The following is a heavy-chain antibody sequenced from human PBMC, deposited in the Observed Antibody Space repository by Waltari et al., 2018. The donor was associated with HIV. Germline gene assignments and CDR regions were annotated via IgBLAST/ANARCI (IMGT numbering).Heavy chain of an antibody. J-gene: IGHJ4*02. D-gene: IGHD2-2*01. CDR3: VRDDPGYEPIDY. CDR1: GFPFTQYT. CDR2: ISRDNRES. V-gene: IGHV3-21*02. Sequence: VRLMESGGGLVEPGGSLTISCAASGFPFTQYTMNWIRHIPGKGLGWLASISRDNRESYFIDSIKGRVTISRDNAANSVFLHMDRLRVDDTARYFCVRDDPGYEPIDYWGRGTLVTVSS.